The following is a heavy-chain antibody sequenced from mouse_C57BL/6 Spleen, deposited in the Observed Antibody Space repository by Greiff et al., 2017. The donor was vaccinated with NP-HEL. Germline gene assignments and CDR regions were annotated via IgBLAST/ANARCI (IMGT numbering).Heavy chain of an antibody. D-gene: IGHD2-5*01. J-gene: IGHJ2*01. CDR1: GYTFTDYN. V-gene: IGHV1-22*01. CDR3: ARIYYSNYGDY. CDR2: INPNNGGT. Sequence: EVQLVESGPELVKPGASVKMSCKASGYTFTDYNMHWVKQSHGKSLEWIGYINPNNGGTSYNQKFKGKATLTVNKSSSTAYMELRSLTSEDSAVYYCARIYYSNYGDYWGQGTTLTVSS.